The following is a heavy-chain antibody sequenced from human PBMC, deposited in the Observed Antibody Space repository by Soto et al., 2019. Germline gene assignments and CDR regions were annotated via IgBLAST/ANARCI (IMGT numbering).Heavy chain of an antibody. D-gene: IGHD3-10*01. CDR3: AKDAITMVRGVISYYGMDV. Sequence: GGSLRLSCAASGFTFSSYWMHWVRQAPGKGLVWVSRINTDGSSTIYADSVKGRFTISRDNAKNSLYLQMNSLRAEDTALYYCAKDAITMVRGVISYYGMDVWGQGTTVTSP. J-gene: IGHJ6*02. CDR2: INTDGSST. V-gene: IGHV3-74*01. CDR1: GFTFSSYW.